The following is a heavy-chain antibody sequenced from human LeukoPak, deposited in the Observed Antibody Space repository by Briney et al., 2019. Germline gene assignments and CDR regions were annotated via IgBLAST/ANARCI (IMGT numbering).Heavy chain of an antibody. V-gene: IGHV1-8*01. CDR3: ARGNYSNYPNYYYYYMDV. Sequence: ASVKVSCKASGYTFTSYDINWVRQATGQGLEWMGWMNPNSGNTGYAQKFQGRVTMTRNTSISTAYMELSSLRSEDTAVYYCARGNYSNYPNYYYYYMDVWGKGTTVTISS. J-gene: IGHJ6*03. CDR2: MNPNSGNT. CDR1: GYTFTSYD. D-gene: IGHD4-11*01.